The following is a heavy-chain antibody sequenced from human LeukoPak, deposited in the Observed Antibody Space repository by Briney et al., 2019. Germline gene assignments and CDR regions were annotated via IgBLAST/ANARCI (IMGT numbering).Heavy chain of an antibody. J-gene: IGHJ3*02. CDR2: IYHSGST. CDR3: ARDWGKLRYFDWLPAFDI. CDR1: GYSISSGYY. D-gene: IGHD3-9*01. Sequence: SETLSLTCTVSGYSISSGYYWGWIRQPPGNGLEWIGSIYHSGSTYYNPSLKSRVTISVDTSKNQFSLKLSSVTAADTAVYYCARDWGKLRYFDWLPAFDIWGQGTMVTVSS. V-gene: IGHV4-38-2*02.